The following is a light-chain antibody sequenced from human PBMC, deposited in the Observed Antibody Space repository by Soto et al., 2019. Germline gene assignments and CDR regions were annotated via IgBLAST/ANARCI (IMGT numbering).Light chain of an antibody. V-gene: IGLV3-1*01. CDR2: QGT. CDR1: KLGDKY. CDR3: QAWDSSTVV. J-gene: IGLJ2*01. Sequence: SYELTQPPSVSVSPGQTASITCSGDKLGDKYACWYQQKPGQSPVLVIYQGTKRPSGIPERFSGSNSGSTATLTISGTQAMDEADYYYQAWDSSTVVFGGGTKLTVL.